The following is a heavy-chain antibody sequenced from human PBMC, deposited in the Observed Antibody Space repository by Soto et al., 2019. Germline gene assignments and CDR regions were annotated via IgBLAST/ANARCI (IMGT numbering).Heavy chain of an antibody. V-gene: IGHV1-69*16. Sequence: QVQLVQSGAEVKEPGSSVKVSCKASGGTFSSYSFSWVRQAPGQGLEWMGGFSPILGTTNYAPNFLVRVTITSDDFTSTVYLELSSLRPEDTAVYYCARGVTSGSFPPFALWGQGTLVTVSS. CDR3: ARGVTSGSFPPFAL. CDR2: FSPILGTT. J-gene: IGHJ4*02. D-gene: IGHD1-26*01. CDR1: GGTFSSYS.